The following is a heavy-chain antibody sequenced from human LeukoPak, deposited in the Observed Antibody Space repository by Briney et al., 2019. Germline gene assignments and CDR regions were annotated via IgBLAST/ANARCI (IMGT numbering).Heavy chain of an antibody. D-gene: IGHD1-26*01. Sequence: PGGSLRLSCAASGFTFSSSWMTWVRQAPGKGLEWVANIKQDGSEKKYVDSVKGRFTISRDNAKNSLYLQMNSLRAEDTAVYYCASPKMDSGSYWRAFDIWGHGTMVTVSS. CDR1: GFTFSSSW. CDR3: ASPKMDSGSYWRAFDI. CDR2: IKQDGSEK. V-gene: IGHV3-7*01. J-gene: IGHJ3*02.